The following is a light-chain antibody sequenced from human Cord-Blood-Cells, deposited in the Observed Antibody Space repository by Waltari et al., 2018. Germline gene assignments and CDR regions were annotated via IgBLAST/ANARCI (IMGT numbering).Light chain of an antibody. Sequence: DIQMTQSPSSLSASVGDRVTITCRASQSISSYLNWYQQKPGKAHKLLIYAASSLQSGVPSRFSGSGSRTDFTLTISSLQPEDFATYYCQQSYSTPPITFCQGTRLEIK. CDR2: AAS. V-gene: IGKV1-39*01. CDR1: QSISSY. J-gene: IGKJ5*01. CDR3: QQSYSTPPIT.